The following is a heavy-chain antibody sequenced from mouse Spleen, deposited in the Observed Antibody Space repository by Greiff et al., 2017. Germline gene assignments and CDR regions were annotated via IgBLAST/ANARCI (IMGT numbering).Heavy chain of an antibody. CDR2: ISNLAYSI. V-gene: IGHV5-15*01. CDR1: GFTFSDYG. D-gene: IGHD1-3*01. CDR3: ARSGNYAMDY. J-gene: IGHJ4*01. Sequence: EVNLVESGGGLVQPGGSLKLSCAASGFTFSDYGMAWVRQAPRKGPEWVAFISNLAYSIYYADTVTGRFTISRENAKNTLYLEMSSLRSEDTAMYYCARSGNYAMDYWGQGTSVTVSS.